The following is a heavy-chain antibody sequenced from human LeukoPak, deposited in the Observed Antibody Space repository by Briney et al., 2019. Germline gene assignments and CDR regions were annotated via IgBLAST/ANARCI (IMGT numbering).Heavy chain of an antibody. CDR2: IYYSGIT. CDR1: GGSISNGDCY. J-gene: IGHJ4*02. D-gene: IGHD5-24*01. V-gene: IGHV4-31*03. Sequence: SETLPLTCTVSGGSISNGDCYWSWIRQHPGKGLEWIGYIYYSGITDYNPSLKSRATISIDTSNHQFSLKLRSVTAADTAVYYCARGEHYRDGYIFDYWGQGTLVTVSS. CDR3: ARGEHYRDGYIFDY.